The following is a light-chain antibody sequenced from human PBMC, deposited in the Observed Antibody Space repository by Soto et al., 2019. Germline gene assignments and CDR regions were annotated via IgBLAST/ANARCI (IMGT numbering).Light chain of an antibody. J-gene: IGKJ1*01. Sequence: IELTQSPSSLAASLGDRVTITCRASQTIGTYVNWYRQKSGAGPEPHNYDASTLQSGVPSRFRGGASGTDITLTNSSLQLDDFATYYSQQNYNPPLTFGQGTKVDIK. CDR2: DAS. CDR1: QTIGTY. CDR3: QQNYNPPLT. V-gene: IGKV1-39*01.